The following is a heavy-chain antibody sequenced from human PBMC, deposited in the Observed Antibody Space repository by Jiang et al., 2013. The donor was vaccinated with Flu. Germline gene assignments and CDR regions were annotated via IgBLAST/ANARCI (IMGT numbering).Heavy chain of an antibody. CDR1: GYTFSNYG. CDR3: ARDRIPNVLRFLEWPDY. V-gene: IGHV1-18*01. J-gene: IGHJ4*01. CDR2: ISAYNGKA. D-gene: IGHD3-3*01. Sequence: GAEVKKPGASVKVSCKASGYTFSNYGFSWVRQAPGLGLEWMGWISAYNGKAHYAQKLQGRVPMTTDTSTSTAYMELRSLRSDDTAVYYCARDRIPNVLRFLEWPDYWGPEPWSPSPQ.